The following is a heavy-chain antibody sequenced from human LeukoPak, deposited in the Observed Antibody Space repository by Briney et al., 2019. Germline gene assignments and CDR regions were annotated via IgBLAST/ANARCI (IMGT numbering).Heavy chain of an antibody. CDR2: IYYSGST. V-gene: IGHV4-59*12. CDR3: ARGSRSGLIDY. Sequence: SETLSLTCTVSGGSISSYYWSWIRQPPGKGLEWIGYIYYSGSTNYNPSLKSRVTKSVDTSKNQFSLKLSSVTAADTAVYYCARGSRSGLIDYWGQGTLVTVSS. D-gene: IGHD3-10*01. CDR1: GGSISSYY. J-gene: IGHJ4*02.